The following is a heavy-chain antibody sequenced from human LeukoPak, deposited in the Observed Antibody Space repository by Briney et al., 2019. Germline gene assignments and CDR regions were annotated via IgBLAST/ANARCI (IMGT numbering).Heavy chain of an antibody. D-gene: IGHD5-12*01. J-gene: IGHJ3*02. CDR1: GGSFSGYY. Sequence: SETLSLTCAVYGGSFSGYYWSWIRQPPGKGLEWIGEINHSGSTNYNPSLKSRVTTSVDTSKNQFSLKLSSVTAADTAVYYCARWDSGYDSDAFDIWGQGTMVTVSS. V-gene: IGHV4-34*01. CDR3: ARWDSGYDSDAFDI. CDR2: INHSGST.